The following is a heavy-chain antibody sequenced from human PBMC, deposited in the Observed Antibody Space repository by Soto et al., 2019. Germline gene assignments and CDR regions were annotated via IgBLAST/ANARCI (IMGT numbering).Heavy chain of an antibody. CDR3: AMVRVADSALDH. CDR2: MSYDGSAK. J-gene: IGHJ4*02. V-gene: IGHV3-30*02. Sequence: GGLLRLSCAGSGFIFSNNGVHWVRQAPGKGLEWVAFMSYDGSAKFYADSVKVRFTISRDNSKRTLFLHMSNLRAEDTAMYYCAMVRVADSALDHWGQGTLVTVSS. D-gene: IGHD3-10*01. CDR1: GFIFSNNG.